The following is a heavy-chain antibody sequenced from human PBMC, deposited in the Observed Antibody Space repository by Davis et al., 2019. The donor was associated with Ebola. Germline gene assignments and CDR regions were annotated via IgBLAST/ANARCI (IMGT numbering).Heavy chain of an antibody. V-gene: IGHV4-59*01. CDR3: ARVVRDELLFHGMDV. J-gene: IGHJ6*02. CDR2: IYYSGTT. Sequence: MPSETLSLTCTVSGGSISTYYWSWIRQPPGKGLEWIGGIYYSGTTNYNPSLKRRVPISVDTSKNQFSLKLRSVTAADTAVYYCARVVRDELLFHGMDVWGQGTTVTVSS. D-gene: IGHD2-15*01. CDR1: GGSISTYY.